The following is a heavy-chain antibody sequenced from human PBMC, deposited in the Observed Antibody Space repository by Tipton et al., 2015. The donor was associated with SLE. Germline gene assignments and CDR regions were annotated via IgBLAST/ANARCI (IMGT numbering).Heavy chain of an antibody. D-gene: IGHD3-3*01. V-gene: IGHV4-34*01. Sequence: TLSLTCAVYGGSFSGYYWSWIRQPPGKGLEWIGEINHSGGTNYNSSLKSRVTISLDTSKNQFSLTLSAVTAADTAVYYCARDSYYDFWSGWGIDYWGQGTLVTVSS. CDR3: ARDSYYDFWSGWGIDY. CDR2: INHSGGT. J-gene: IGHJ4*02. CDR1: GGSFSGYY.